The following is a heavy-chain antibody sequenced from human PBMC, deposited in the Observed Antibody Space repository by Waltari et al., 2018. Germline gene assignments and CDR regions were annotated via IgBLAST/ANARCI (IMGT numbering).Heavy chain of an antibody. V-gene: IGHV3-74*01. CDR3: ARAQLTMARNLDL. Sequence: EVQLVESGGGLVQPGGSLGLSCVTSGFTFSSYWMHWVRQVPGKGLVGVSRINSEVSTTIYADSVKSRFTISRANAKNTLYLQMNSLRADDTSVYYCARAQLTMARNLDLWGRGTLVTVSS. CDR2: INSEVSTT. CDR1: GFTFSSYW. J-gene: IGHJ2*01. D-gene: IGHD3-10*01.